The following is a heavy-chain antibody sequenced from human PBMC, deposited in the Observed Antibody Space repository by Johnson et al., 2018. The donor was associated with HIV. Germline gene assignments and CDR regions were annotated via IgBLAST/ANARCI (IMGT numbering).Heavy chain of an antibody. V-gene: IGHV3-64*07. J-gene: IGHJ3*01. D-gene: IGHD3-22*01. CDR3: AIPYYYDSGDYR. CDR1: GFTFSNYW. Sequence: VQLMESGGGVVQPGRSLRLSCAASGFTFSNYWMHWVRQAPGKGLEYVSAITNNGANTYYADSVRGRFTISRDNSKNTLYLQMDDLRAEDMAVYYCAIPYYYDSGDYRWGQGTMVTVSS. CDR2: ITNNGANT.